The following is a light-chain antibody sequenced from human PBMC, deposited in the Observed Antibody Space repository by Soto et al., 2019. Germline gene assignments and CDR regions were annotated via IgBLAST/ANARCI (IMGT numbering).Light chain of an antibody. J-gene: IGKJ2*01. CDR1: QSVSSD. CDR3: QQYANWPPT. CDR2: GAS. V-gene: IGKV3-15*01. Sequence: DMVMTQSPATLSVSPGERATLSCRATQSVSSDLAWYQQKPGQAPRLLIYGASTRATDIAGRFSGSGSGTEFTLTISILQSEDSAVYYCQQYANWPPTFGQGTKLEI.